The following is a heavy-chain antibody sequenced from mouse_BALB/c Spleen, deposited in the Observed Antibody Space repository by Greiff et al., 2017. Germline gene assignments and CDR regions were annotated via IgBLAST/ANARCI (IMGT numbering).Heavy chain of an antibody. V-gene: IGHV5-17*02. Sequence: EVQVVESGGGLVQPGGSRKLSCAASGFTFSSFGMHWVRQAPEKGLEWVAYISSGSSTIYYADTVKGRFTISRDNPKNTLFLQMTSLRSEDTAMYYCARWAYYGYAMDYWGQGTSVTVSS. CDR1: GFTFSSFG. D-gene: IGHD1-1*01. CDR3: ARWAYYGYAMDY. J-gene: IGHJ4*01. CDR2: ISSGSSTI.